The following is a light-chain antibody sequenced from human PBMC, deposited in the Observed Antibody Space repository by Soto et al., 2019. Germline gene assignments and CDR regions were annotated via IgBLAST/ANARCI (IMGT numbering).Light chain of an antibody. CDR2: DVS. Sequence: VLTHSPATLSLSASDVARLSCRASQCVSRFLAWYQQKPGQAPRLLIYDVSKRATGIPARFSGSGSGTDFTLTISSLEPEDFAVYYCQHRGSGPRVTFGPGTKVDIK. CDR1: QCVSRF. CDR3: QHRGSGPRVT. J-gene: IGKJ3*01. V-gene: IGKV3-11*01.